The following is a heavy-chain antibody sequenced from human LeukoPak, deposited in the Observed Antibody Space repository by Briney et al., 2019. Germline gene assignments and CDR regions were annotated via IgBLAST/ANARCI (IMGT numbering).Heavy chain of an antibody. D-gene: IGHD5-12*01. CDR1: GFTFDDYA. CDR3: AINGGGDSGYGNFDY. Sequence: GGSLRLSCAVSGFTFDDYAMHWVRRVPGKGLEWVSGINWNSDSIGYADSVKGRFTTSRDNAKNSLYLQMNSLRAEDTAFYYCAINGGGDSGYGNFDYWGQGTLVTVSS. J-gene: IGHJ4*02. V-gene: IGHV3-9*01. CDR2: INWNSDSI.